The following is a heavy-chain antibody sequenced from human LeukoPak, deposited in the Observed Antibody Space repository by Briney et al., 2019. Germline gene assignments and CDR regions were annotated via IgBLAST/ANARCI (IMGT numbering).Heavy chain of an antibody. V-gene: IGHV4-59*01. CDR1: GGSISNYY. D-gene: IGHD3-10*01. J-gene: IGHJ4*02. CDR2: IYYSGST. Sequence: SETLSLTCTVSGGSISNYYWSWIRQPPGKALEWIGYIYYSGSTNYNPSLKSRVTISVDTSKNQFSLKLSSVTAADTAVYYCTRDQFGSGNFDYWGQGTLVTVSS. CDR3: TRDQFGSGNFDY.